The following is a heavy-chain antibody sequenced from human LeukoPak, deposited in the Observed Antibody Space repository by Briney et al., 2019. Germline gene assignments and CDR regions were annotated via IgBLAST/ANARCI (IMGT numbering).Heavy chain of an antibody. J-gene: IGHJ5*02. CDR1: GGSISSYY. CDR3: ARDGTSITIFGVVYTLWFYP. V-gene: IGHV4-4*07. D-gene: IGHD3-3*01. CDR2: IYTSGST. Sequence: SETLSLTCTVSGGSISSYYWSWIRQPAGKGLGWIGRIYTSGSTNYNPSLKSRVTMSVDTSKNQFSLKLSSVTAADTAVYYCARDGTSITIFGVVYTLWFYPWGQGTLVTVSS.